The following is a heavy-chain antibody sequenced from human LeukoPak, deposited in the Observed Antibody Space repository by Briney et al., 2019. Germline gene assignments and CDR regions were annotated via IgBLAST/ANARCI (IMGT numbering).Heavy chain of an antibody. V-gene: IGHV4-38-2*01. Sequence: PSETLSPTCAVSGYSISSGYYWGWIRQPPGKGLEWIGSIYHSGSAYYNPSLKSRVTISVDTSKNQFSLKLSSVTAADTAVYYCARRAIPYSSSWYTGAFDPWGQGTLVTVSS. D-gene: IGHD6-13*01. CDR2: IYHSGSA. J-gene: IGHJ5*02. CDR3: ARRAIPYSSSWYTGAFDP. CDR1: GYSISSGYY.